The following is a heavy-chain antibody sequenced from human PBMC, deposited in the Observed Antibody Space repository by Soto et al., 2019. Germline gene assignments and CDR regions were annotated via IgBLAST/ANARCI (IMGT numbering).Heavy chain of an antibody. D-gene: IGHD4-17*01. J-gene: IGHJ6*02. V-gene: IGHV5-51*01. Sequence: GESLKISCKGSGYSFTSYWICWVRQMPGKGLEWMGIIYPGDSDTRYSPCFQGQVTISADKSISTAYLQWSSRKASDTAMYYCARHTAYGAARVGGMDVWGQGTTVTVSS. CDR1: GYSFTSYW. CDR3: ARHTAYGAARVGGMDV. CDR2: IYPGDSDT.